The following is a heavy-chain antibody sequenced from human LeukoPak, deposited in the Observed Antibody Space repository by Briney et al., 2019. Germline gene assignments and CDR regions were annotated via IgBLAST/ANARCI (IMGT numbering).Heavy chain of an antibody. CDR2: ISSNGGST. V-gene: IGHV3-64*01. Sequence: GGSLRLSCAASGFTFSSYAMHWVRQAPGKGLEYVSAISSNGGSTYYANSVKGRFTISRDNSKNTLYLRMGGLRAEDMAVYYCARDGRTVAGTPGYYYYGMDVWGQGTTVTVSS. CDR3: ARDGRTVAGTPGYYYYGMDV. D-gene: IGHD6-19*01. CDR1: GFTFSSYA. J-gene: IGHJ6*02.